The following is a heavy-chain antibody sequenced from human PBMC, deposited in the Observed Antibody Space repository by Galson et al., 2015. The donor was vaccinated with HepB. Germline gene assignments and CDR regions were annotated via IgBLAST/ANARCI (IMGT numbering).Heavy chain of an antibody. CDR3: ARGGSTSSWFWVD. CDR1: GFTFSSLW. V-gene: IGHV3-7*01. CDR2: VKPDGSET. D-gene: IGHD6-13*01. Sequence: SLRLSCAASGFTFSSLWMTWVRQAPGKGPEWVASVKPDGSETYYADSMKGRFTISRDNAKNSLYLQMNSLRAEDTAVYYCARGGSTSSWFWVDWGQGTLVTVSS. J-gene: IGHJ4*02.